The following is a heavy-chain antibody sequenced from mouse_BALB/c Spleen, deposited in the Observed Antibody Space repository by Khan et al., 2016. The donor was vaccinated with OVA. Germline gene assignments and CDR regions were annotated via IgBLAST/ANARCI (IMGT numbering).Heavy chain of an antibody. V-gene: IGHV2-6-7*01. D-gene: IGHD2-10*01. J-gene: IGHJ4*01. CDR2: IWGDGST. CDR3: ARAYYANYREAMDY. Sequence: VQLVESGPGLVAPSQSLSITCTVSGFSLTGYGVNWVRQPPGKGLEWLGMIWGDGSTDYNSALKSRLSITKDNSKSQVFLKMNSLQTDDTARYYCARAYYANYREAMDYWGQGKAVTVS. CDR1: GFSLTGYG.